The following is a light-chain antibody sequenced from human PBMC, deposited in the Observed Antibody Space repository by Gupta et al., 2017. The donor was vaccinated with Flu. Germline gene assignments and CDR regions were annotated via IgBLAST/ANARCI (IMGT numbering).Light chain of an antibody. CDR3: SSHTVSDTFV. V-gene: IGLV2-8*01. J-gene: IGLJ1*01. CDR1: SRDLGAYKY. Sequence: QSALTHPPSASGSPAQSIPISCPGTSRDLGAYKYVSWHQQHAGKAPKLIIYDVTKRPSGVPDRFSGSKSGNTAALTVSGLQAEEEGDYYCSSHTVSDTFVFGTGTAVTVL. CDR2: DVT.